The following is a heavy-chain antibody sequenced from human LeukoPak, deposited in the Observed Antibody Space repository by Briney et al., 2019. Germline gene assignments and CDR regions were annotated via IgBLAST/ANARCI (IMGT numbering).Heavy chain of an antibody. CDR1: GGSISGYY. D-gene: IGHD3-22*01. CDR3: ARGRLHYDSSGYYPRIYYFDY. V-gene: IGHV4-4*07. Sequence: SETLSLTCTVSGGSISGYYWSWIRQPAGKGLEWIGRIYTSGSTNYNPSLKSRVTISVDTSKNQFSLKLSSVTAADTAVYYCARGRLHYDSSGYYPRIYYFDYWGQGTLVTVSS. CDR2: IYTSGST. J-gene: IGHJ4*02.